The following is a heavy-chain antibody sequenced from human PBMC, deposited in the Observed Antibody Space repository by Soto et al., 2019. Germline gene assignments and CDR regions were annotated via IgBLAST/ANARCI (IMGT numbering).Heavy chain of an antibody. J-gene: IGHJ4*02. CDR1: GGTFSSYA. D-gene: IGHD2-2*02. Sequence: QVQLVQSGAEVKKPGSSVKVSCKASGGTFSSYAISWVRQAPGQGLEWMGGIIPIFGTANYAQKFQGRVRITADESTSTAYMELSSLRSEDTAVYYCARGVIVVVPAAIRYFDYWGQGTLFTVSS. V-gene: IGHV1-69*01. CDR2: IIPIFGTA. CDR3: ARGVIVVVPAAIRYFDY.